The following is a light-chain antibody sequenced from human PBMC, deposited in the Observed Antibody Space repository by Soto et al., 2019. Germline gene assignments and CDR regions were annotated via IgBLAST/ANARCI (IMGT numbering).Light chain of an antibody. Sequence: QSALTQPPSASGSPGQSVTISCTGTNSDVGGYNYVSWYQQYPGKAPKLIIYEVNERPSGVPDRFSGSKSGNTAPLTASGLQTADEADYYCSSYAGSNWYVFGTGTKVTV. CDR2: EVN. V-gene: IGLV2-8*01. CDR1: NSDVGGYNY. CDR3: SSYAGSNWYV. J-gene: IGLJ1*01.